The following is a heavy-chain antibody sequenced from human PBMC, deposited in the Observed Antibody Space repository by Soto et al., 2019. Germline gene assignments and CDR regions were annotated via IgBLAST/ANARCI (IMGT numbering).Heavy chain of an antibody. J-gene: IGHJ4*02. Sequence: QVQLQQWGAGLLKPSETLSLTCAVYGGSFSGYYWSWIRQPPGQGLVWVGEINHSGSTNYNPSLQSRVIISVDTSTNQFSLKLSSVTAADTSVYYCAREYGGNSVTFDYWGQGTLVTVSS. CDR3: AREYGGNSVTFDY. CDR2: INHSGST. V-gene: IGHV4-34*01. CDR1: GGSFSGYY. D-gene: IGHD2-21*02.